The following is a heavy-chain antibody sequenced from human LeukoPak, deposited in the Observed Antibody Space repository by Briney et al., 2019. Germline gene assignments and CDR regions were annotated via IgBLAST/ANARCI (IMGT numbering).Heavy chain of an antibody. CDR1: GGSISSGDYY. V-gene: IGHV4-30-4*08. J-gene: IGHJ4*02. CDR2: IYYSGST. CDR3: ARQLGIPGYFDY. D-gene: IGHD7-27*01. Sequence: PSETLSLTCTVSGGSISSGDYYWSWIRQPPGKGLEWIGYIYYSGSTYYNPSLKSRVTISVDTSKNQFSLKLSSVTAADTAVYYCARQLGIPGYFDYWGQGTLVTVSS.